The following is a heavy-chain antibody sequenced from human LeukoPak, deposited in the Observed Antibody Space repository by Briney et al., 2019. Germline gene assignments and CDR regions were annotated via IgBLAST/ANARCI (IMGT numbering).Heavy chain of an antibody. CDR1: GGSISSYY. CDR3: ARRRHYGSGSFDY. J-gene: IGHJ4*02. CDR2: IYYSGST. V-gene: IGHV4-59*08. D-gene: IGHD3-10*01. Sequence: SETLSLTCTVSGGSISSYYWSWIRQPPGKGLEWIGYIYYSGSTNYNPSLKSRVTISVDTSKNQFSLKLSSVTAADTAVYYCARRRHYGSGSFDYWGQGTLVTVSS.